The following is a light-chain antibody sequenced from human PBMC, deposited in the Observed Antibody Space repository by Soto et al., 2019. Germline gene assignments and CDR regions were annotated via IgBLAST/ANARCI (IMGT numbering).Light chain of an antibody. Sequence: EVMLTQSPGTLSLSPGERATLSCRASQSVSRTHLAWYQQTSVQSTRLLIYDTSSRAAGIPDRFSGSGSGTDFTLTISRLEPEDFAVYFCQQYSNSAPVTFGQGTRLEIK. CDR3: QQYSNSAPVT. CDR1: QSVSRTH. V-gene: IGKV3-20*01. CDR2: DTS. J-gene: IGKJ5*01.